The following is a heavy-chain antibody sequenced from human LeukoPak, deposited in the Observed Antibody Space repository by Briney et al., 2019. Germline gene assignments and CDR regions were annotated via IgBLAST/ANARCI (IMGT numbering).Heavy chain of an antibody. CDR3: AKDTGYTPLAFDI. CDR2: ISWNSGSI. V-gene: IGHV3-9*01. J-gene: IGHJ3*02. D-gene: IGHD5-12*01. Sequence: QSGRSLRLSCAASGFTFDDYAMHWVRQAPGKGLEWVSGISWNSGSIGYADSVKGRFTISRDNAKNSLYLQMNSLRAEDTALYYCAKDTGYTPLAFDIWGQGTMVTVSS. CDR1: GFTFDDYA.